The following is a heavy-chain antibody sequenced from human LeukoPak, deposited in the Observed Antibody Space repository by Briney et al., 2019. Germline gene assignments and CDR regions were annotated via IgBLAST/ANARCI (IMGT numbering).Heavy chain of an antibody. CDR1: GFTFSSYF. CDR2: IKQDGSEK. Sequence: PGGSLRLSCAASGFTFSSYFMVWVRQAPGKGPEWVATIKQDGSEKYYVDSVKGRFTISRDNTKNSLYLQVNTLRAEDTAVYYCARGGQSSSWFWIDWGQGTQVTVSS. CDR3: ARGGQSSSWFWID. V-gene: IGHV3-7*01. J-gene: IGHJ4*02. D-gene: IGHD6-19*01.